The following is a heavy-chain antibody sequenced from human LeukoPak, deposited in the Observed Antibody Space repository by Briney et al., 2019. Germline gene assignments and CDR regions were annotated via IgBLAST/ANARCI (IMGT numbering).Heavy chain of an antibody. J-gene: IGHJ6*03. D-gene: IGHD3-3*01. V-gene: IGHV4-39*07. Sequence: SETLSLTCTVSGGSISSSSYYWGWIRQPPGKGLEWIGSIYYSGSTYYNPSLKSRVTISVDTSKNQFSLKLSSVTAADTAVYYCARVAVRFLEWLLSDYYYYMDVWGKGTTVTVSS. CDR3: ARVAVRFLEWLLSDYYYYMDV. CDR1: GGSISSSSYY. CDR2: IYYSGST.